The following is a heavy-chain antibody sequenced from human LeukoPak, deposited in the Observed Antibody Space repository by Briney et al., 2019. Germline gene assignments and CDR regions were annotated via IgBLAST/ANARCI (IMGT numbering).Heavy chain of an antibody. CDR3: ARGGAVAGRYIWFDP. D-gene: IGHD6-19*01. CDR2: IYYSGST. V-gene: IGHV4-59*08. Sequence: SETLSLTCTVSGGAISSYYWSWIRQPPGKGLEWIGYIYYSGSTNYNPSLKSRVTISVDTSKNQFSLKLSSVTAADTAVYYCARGGAVAGRYIWFDPWGQGTLVTVSS. J-gene: IGHJ5*02. CDR1: GGAISSYY.